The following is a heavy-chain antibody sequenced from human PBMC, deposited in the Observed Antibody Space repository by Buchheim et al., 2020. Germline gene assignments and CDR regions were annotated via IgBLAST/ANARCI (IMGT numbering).Heavy chain of an antibody. CDR2: ISGRSRVI. Sequence: EVQVVESGGGLVQPGGSLRLSCAASGFTFSKYNMDWVRQAPGKGLEWVSYISGRSRVIYYADSVKGRFTISRDNAKNSLYLQMNSLRAEDTAVHYCARDGEIGYGMDVWGQGTT. D-gene: IGHD3-10*01. V-gene: IGHV3-48*04. J-gene: IGHJ6*02. CDR3: ARDGEIGYGMDV. CDR1: GFTFSKYN.